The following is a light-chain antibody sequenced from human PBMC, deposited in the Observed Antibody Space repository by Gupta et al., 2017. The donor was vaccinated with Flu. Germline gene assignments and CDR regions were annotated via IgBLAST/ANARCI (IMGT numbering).Light chain of an antibody. Sequence: EIVFTQSAATLSLSPGERATRSCRASQSVSSYLAWYQQKPGQAPRLLIYDASNRAPGIPARFRGCGYGKFLTLTSSSRDPDDFPGYYCQQRSNSPSLTFGRGTKVEIK. CDR3: QQRSNSPSLT. CDR1: QSVSSY. J-gene: IGKJ4*01. V-gene: IGKV3-11*01. CDR2: DAS.